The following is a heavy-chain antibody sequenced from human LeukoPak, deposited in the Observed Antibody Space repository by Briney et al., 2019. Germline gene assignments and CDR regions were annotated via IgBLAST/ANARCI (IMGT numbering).Heavy chain of an antibody. D-gene: IGHD6-19*01. CDR2: IRYDGSNQ. CDR3: AKDGRAGWTHPYYFDY. J-gene: IGHJ4*02. Sequence: PGGSLRLSCAASGFTFSSYGMHWVRQAPGKGLEWVAFIRYDGSNQYYADSVKGRFTISRDNSKNTLYLQLSSLRAEDTAVYYCAKDGRAGWTHPYYFDYWGQGTLVTVSS. V-gene: IGHV3-30*02. CDR1: GFTFSSYG.